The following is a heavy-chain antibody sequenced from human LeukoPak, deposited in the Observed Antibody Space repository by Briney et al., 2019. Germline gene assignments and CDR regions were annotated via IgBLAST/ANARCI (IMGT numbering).Heavy chain of an antibody. J-gene: IGHJ4*02. D-gene: IGHD6-19*01. CDR1: GYSFTSYW. CDR3: ASSNSIAVTGLDY. V-gene: IGHV5-51*01. CDR2: IYPGGSDT. Sequence: GESLKISCKGSGYSFTSYWIGWVRQMPGKGLEWMGIIYPGGSDTRYSPSFQGQVTISADKSISTAYLQWSSLKASDTAMYYCASSNSIAVTGLDYWGQGTLVTVSS.